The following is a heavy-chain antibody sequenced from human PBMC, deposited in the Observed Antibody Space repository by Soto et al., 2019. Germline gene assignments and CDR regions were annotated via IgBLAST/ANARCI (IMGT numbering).Heavy chain of an antibody. CDR2: IKHTGDA. Sequence: PSETLSLTCAVSGDSIKTETWWSWFRQLPGTGLEWIGEIKHTGDANANPALRSRVSMSVDRTKNQFFLNLRSVSAADTAVYFCAREGRLHWFESWGQGTLVTVSS. CDR3: AREGRLHWFES. V-gene: IGHV4-4*02. J-gene: IGHJ5*01. CDR1: GDSIKTETW.